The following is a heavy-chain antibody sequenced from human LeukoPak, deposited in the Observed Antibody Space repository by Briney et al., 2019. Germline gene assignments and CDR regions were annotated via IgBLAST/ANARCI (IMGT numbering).Heavy chain of an antibody. CDR2: IWYGGSNK. D-gene: IGHD6-13*01. CDR3: AKEGIHMHYYYMDV. CDR1: GFTFSSYG. V-gene: IGHV3-30*02. Sequence: GGSLRLSCAASGFTFSSYGMHWVRQAPGKGLEWVEVIWYGGSNKYYADSVKGRFTISRDNSKNTLYLQMNSLRAEDTAVYYCAKEGIHMHYYYMDVWGKGTTVTVSS. J-gene: IGHJ6*03.